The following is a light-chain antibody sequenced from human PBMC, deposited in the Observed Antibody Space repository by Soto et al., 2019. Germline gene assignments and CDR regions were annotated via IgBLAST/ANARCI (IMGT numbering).Light chain of an antibody. CDR1: QSVSSK. J-gene: IGKJ5*01. Sequence: EVVMTQSPATLSASAGERGTLSCRASQSVSSKLAWYQQKPGQAPRLLIYDTSTRATGIPARFSGSGSGTEFTLTISSLQSEDFAVSYCQQYSNWPPITFGQGTRLEIK. CDR3: QQYSNWPPIT. CDR2: DTS. V-gene: IGKV3-15*01.